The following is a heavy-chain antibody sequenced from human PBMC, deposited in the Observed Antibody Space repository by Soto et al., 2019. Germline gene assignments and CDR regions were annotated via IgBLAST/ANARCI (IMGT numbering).Heavy chain of an antibody. V-gene: IGHV3-23*01. CDR3: AKDDYKLPDTAMVTFDY. CDR1: GFTFSSYA. Sequence: GGSLRLSCAASGFTFSSYAMSWVRQAPGKGLEWVSAISGSGGSTYYADSVKGRFTISRDNSKNTLYLQMNSLRAEDTAVYYCAKDDYKLPDTAMVTFDYWGQGTLVTVSS. J-gene: IGHJ4*02. CDR2: ISGSGGST. D-gene: IGHD5-18*01.